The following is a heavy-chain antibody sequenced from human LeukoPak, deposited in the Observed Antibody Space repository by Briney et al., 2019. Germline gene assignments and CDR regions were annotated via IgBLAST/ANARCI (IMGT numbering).Heavy chain of an antibody. CDR2: IYYSGST. V-gene: IGHV4-39*07. Sequence: SETLSLTCTVSGGSISSSSYYWGWIRQPPGKGLEWIGSIYYSGSTYYNPSLQSRVTISVDTSKNQFSLKLNSVTAADTAVYYCARTYGSSGLGYFDLWGRGTLVTVSS. J-gene: IGHJ2*01. CDR3: ARTYGSSGLGYFDL. CDR1: GGSISSSSYY. D-gene: IGHD6-13*01.